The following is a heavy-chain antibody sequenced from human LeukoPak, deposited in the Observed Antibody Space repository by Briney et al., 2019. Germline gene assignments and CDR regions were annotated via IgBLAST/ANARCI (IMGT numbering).Heavy chain of an antibody. J-gene: IGHJ4*02. Sequence: GGSLRLSCAASGFTFSSYGMHWVRQAPGKGLEWVAVIWYDGSNKFYADSVKGRFTISRDNSKNTLYLQMNSLRAEDTALYYCAREDQPRGTFDYWGQGILVTVSS. CDR2: IWYDGSNK. CDR3: AREDQPRGTFDY. V-gene: IGHV3-33*01. D-gene: IGHD2-15*01. CDR1: GFTFSSYG.